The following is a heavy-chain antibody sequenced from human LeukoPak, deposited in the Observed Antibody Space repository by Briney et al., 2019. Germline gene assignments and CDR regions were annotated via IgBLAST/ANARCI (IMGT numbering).Heavy chain of an antibody. CDR2: IKQDGSEK. Sequence: GVSLRLSCAASGFTSSSYWMSWVRQAPGKGLEWVANIKQDGSEKYYVDSVKGRFTISRDNAKNSLYLQMNSLRAEDTAVYYCARDRGSSGWYEFDYWGQGTLVTVSS. J-gene: IGHJ4*02. V-gene: IGHV3-7*01. D-gene: IGHD6-19*01. CDR1: GFTSSSYW. CDR3: ARDRGSSGWYEFDY.